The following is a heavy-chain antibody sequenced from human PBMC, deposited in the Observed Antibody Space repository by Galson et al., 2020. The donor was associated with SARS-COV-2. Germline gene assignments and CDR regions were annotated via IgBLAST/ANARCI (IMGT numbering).Heavy chain of an antibody. Sequence: ASVKVSCKVSGYTLTELSMHWVRQAPGKGLEWMGGFDPEDGETIYAQKFQARVTMTEDTSTDTAYMELSSLRSEDTAVYYCATVTAWSVVALNAEYFQHWGQGTLVTVSS. D-gene: IGHD2-15*01. J-gene: IGHJ1*01. CDR2: FDPEDGET. V-gene: IGHV1-24*01. CDR1: GYTLTELS. CDR3: ATVTAWSVVALNAEYFQH.